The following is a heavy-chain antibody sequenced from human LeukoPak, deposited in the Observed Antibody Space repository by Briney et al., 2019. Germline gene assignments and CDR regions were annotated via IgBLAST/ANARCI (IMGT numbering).Heavy chain of an antibody. CDR1: GGSISSYY. J-gene: IGHJ4*02. CDR3: ARVSPPNSYYDFLSGYYTAYFDY. V-gene: IGHV4-59*01. CDR2: IFYSGST. Sequence: PSETLSLTCTVSGGSISSYYWSWIRQPPGKGLEWIGYIFYSGSTNYNPSLKSRVTISVDTSKNQFFLKLNSVTAADTAVYYCARVSPPNSYYDFLSGYYTAYFDYWGQGILVTVSS. D-gene: IGHD3-3*01.